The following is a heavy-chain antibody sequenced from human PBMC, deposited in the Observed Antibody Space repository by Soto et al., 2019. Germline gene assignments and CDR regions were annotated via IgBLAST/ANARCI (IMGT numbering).Heavy chain of an antibody. CDR3: AREGINNYNEYYFDS. D-gene: IGHD4-4*01. CDR2: ISGSGNYT. J-gene: IGHJ4*02. CDR1: GFTFSSYS. Sequence: EVQLVESGGGLVKPGGSLRLSCAASGFTFSSYSMNWVRQAPGKGLEWVSSISGSGNYTHYADFLRGRFTISRDNTKTSLYLQMNSLRAEDTAVYYCAREGINNYNEYYFDSWGQGTVVTVSS. V-gene: IGHV3-21*01.